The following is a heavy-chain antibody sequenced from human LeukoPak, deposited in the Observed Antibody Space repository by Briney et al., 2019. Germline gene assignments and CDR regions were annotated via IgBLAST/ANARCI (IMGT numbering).Heavy chain of an antibody. CDR1: GHTFTSYD. D-gene: IGHD3-16*02. V-gene: IGHV1-8*01. J-gene: IGHJ5*02. CDR2: MNPNSGNT. Sequence: GASVKVSCKASGHTFTSYDINWVRQATGQGLEWMGWMNPNSGNTGYAQKFQGRVTMTRNTSISTAYMELSSLRSEDTAVYYCARGLPGYYDYVWGSYRYNWFDPWGQGTLVTVSS. CDR3: ARGLPGYYDYVWGSYRYNWFDP.